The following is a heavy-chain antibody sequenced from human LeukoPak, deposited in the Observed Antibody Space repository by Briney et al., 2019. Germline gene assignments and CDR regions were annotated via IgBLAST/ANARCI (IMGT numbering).Heavy chain of an antibody. CDR1: GFTFSSYE. D-gene: IGHD2-21*02. Sequence: HPGGSLRLSCAASGFTFSSYEMNWVRQAPGKGLEWVSYISSSGSTIYYADSVKGRFTISRDNAKNSLYLQMNSLRAEDTAVYYCARDGDVAVRSCDYWGQGTLVTVSS. J-gene: IGHJ4*02. CDR2: ISSSGSTI. CDR3: ARDGDVAVRSCDY. V-gene: IGHV3-48*03.